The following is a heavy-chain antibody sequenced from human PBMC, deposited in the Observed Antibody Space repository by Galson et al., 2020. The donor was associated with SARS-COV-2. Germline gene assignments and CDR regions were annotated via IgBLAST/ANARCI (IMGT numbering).Heavy chain of an antibody. Sequence: GGSLRLSCAASGFTFSSYGMHWVRQAPGKGLEWVAVISYDGSNKYYADSVKGRFTISRDNSKNTLYLQMNSLRAEDMAVYYCAKDFGQDYGDYGPSDYWGQGTLVTVSS. J-gene: IGHJ4*02. CDR1: GFTFSSYG. CDR3: AKDFGQDYGDYGPSDY. D-gene: IGHD4-17*01. V-gene: IGHV3-30*18. CDR2: ISYDGSNK.